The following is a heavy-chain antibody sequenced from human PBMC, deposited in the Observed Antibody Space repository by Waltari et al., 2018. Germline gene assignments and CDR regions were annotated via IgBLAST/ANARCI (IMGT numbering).Heavy chain of an antibody. V-gene: IGHV1-2*06. CDR1: GYTFTGSY. CDR2: INPIRGGT. Sequence: QVQLVQSGAEVKNPGASVKVSCKASGYTFTGSYMHWVRQAPGQGLEWMGRINPIRGGTNFAQKFQDRVTITRDTSISTAYMELSGLRSDDTAMYYCARALSGYESAWGQGTLVTVSS. CDR3: ARALSGYESA. J-gene: IGHJ5*02. D-gene: IGHD5-12*01.